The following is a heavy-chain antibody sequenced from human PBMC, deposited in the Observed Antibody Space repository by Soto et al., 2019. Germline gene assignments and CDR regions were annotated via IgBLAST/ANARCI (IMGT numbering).Heavy chain of an antibody. J-gene: IGHJ5*02. Sequence: ASFPTLVNPTETLTLTCTVSGFSLVDCRRCGSCILQPPGKALEWLAHIFSNDEKSYSTSLKSRLTISKDTSKSQVVLTMTNMDPVDTATYYCARTLYYDILTGYYTNDWFDTWGQGTLVTVSS. D-gene: IGHD3-9*01. CDR2: IFSNDEK. CDR3: ARTLYYDILTGYYTNDWFDT. V-gene: IGHV2-26*01. CDR1: GFSLVDCRRC.